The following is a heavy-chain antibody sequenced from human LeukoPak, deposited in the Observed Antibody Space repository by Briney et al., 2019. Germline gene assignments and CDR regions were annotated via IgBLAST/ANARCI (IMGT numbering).Heavy chain of an antibody. CDR1: GGTFSSYA. V-gene: IGHV1-69*13. CDR3: ARGRRTYSSSWLGYYYYGMDV. Sequence: SVKVSCKASGGTFSSYAISWVRQAPGQGLEWMGGIIPIFGTANYAQKFQGRVTITADESTSTAYMELSSLRSEDTAVYYCARGRRTYSSSWLGYYYYGMDVWGQGTMVTVSS. CDR2: IIPIFGTA. D-gene: IGHD6-13*01. J-gene: IGHJ6*02.